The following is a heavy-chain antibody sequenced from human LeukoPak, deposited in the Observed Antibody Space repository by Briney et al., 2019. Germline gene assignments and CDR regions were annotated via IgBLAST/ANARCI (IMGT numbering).Heavy chain of an antibody. CDR2: RHSGGTT. CDR3: ARILQSAYPYGHPFDF. CDR1: GGSINGFY. D-gene: IGHD5-18*01. J-gene: IGHJ4*02. Sequence: PSETLSLTCTVSGGSINGFYWGWLRQPPGEGLEWIGGRHSGGTTNYNPSLKSRVTLSVDTSKSQFSLSLNSVTTADTAVYYCARILQSAYPYGHPFDFWGQGTLVTVSS. V-gene: IGHV4-59*01.